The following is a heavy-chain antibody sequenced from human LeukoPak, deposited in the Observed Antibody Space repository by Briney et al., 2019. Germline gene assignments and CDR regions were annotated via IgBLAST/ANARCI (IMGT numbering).Heavy chain of an antibody. CDR1: GYTFTDYH. D-gene: IGHD4-11*01. Sequence: ASVKVSCKTSGYTFTDYHIHWVRQAPGQGLEWMGWINPNSGETNSAQTFQGRVTMSGDTSISTAYMELRRVTSDDTAVYYCARDRDYSNTERGFDYWGQGTLVTVSS. CDR3: ARDRDYSNTERGFDY. J-gene: IGHJ4*02. V-gene: IGHV1-2*02. CDR2: INPNSGET.